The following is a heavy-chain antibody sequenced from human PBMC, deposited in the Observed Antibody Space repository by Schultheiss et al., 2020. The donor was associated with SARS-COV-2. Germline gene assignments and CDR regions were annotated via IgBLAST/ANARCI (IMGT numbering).Heavy chain of an antibody. Sequence: GGSLRLSCAASGFTFSSYAMSWVRQAPGKGLEWVSAISGSGGSTYYADSVKGRFTISRDNAKNSLYLQMNSLRAEDTAVYYCARDFYRSAFWSGYYSMSYYYGMDVWGQGTTVTVS. CDR3: ARDFYRSAFWSGYYSMSYYYGMDV. CDR2: ISGSGGST. J-gene: IGHJ6*02. V-gene: IGHV3-23*01. CDR1: GFTFSSYA. D-gene: IGHD3-3*01.